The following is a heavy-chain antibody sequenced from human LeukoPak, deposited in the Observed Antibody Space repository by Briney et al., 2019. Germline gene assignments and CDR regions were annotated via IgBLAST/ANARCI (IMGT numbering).Heavy chain of an antibody. J-gene: IGHJ4*01. D-gene: IGHD2-15*01. CDR2: IRSNGITT. CDR3: AKDRLRYCTGGNCYSPVDY. CDR1: GFTFSHYG. V-gene: IGHV3-23*01. Sequence: PGGSLRLSCAASGFTFSHYGMNWVRHTPGKGLEWVSGIRSNGITTYYADSVKGRFTTSRDNSKNTVYLQMNSLRADDTAVYLCAKDRLRYCTGGNCYSPVDYWGQGTLVTVSS.